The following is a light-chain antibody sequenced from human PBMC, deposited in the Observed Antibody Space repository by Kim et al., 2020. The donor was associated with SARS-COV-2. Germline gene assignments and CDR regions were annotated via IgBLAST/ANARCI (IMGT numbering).Light chain of an antibody. CDR3: QQSYNTPYT. Sequence: ASVGDRVTITCRASQSISNYLNWYQHKPGRAPDLLIYAASTLQSGVPSRFTGSGSGTDFTLTITSLQPEDFATYYCQQSYNTPYTFGQGTKLEI. J-gene: IGKJ2*01. V-gene: IGKV1-39*01. CDR2: AAS. CDR1: QSISNY.